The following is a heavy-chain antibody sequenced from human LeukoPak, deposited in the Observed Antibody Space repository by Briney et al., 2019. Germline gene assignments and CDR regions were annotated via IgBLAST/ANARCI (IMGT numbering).Heavy chain of an antibody. Sequence: GSVTVSCKASGYTFTGYYMNWVRQAPGQGLEWMGWINPNSGGTKYAQKFQGRVTMTRDTSNSTVYMELSRLRADDTAVYYCARGLRGSPAFDYWGQGTLVTVSS. CDR3: ARGLRGSPAFDY. J-gene: IGHJ4*02. CDR2: INPNSGGT. D-gene: IGHD2-2*01. CDR1: GYTFTGYY. V-gene: IGHV1-2*02.